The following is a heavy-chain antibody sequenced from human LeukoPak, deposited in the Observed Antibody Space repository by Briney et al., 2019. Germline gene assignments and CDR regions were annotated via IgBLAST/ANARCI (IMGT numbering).Heavy chain of an antibody. CDR2: FYTSEST. J-gene: IGHJ4*02. CDR3: AREDRNYLTKFDY. D-gene: IGHD5-24*01. CDR1: GGSLSSNNYY. Sequence: SETLSLTCTVSGGSLSSNNYYWSWIRQPAGKGLEWIGRFYTSESTNYNPSLKSRVTISVDTSKNQFSLKLSSVTAADTAVYYCAREDRNYLTKFDYWGQGTLVTVSS. V-gene: IGHV4-61*02.